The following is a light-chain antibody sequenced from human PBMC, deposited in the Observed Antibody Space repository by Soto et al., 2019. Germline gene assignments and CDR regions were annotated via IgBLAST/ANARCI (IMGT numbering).Light chain of an antibody. Sequence: EIVLTQSPATLSLSPGERSTLSCMASQSVSSYLAWYQQKPGQAPRLLIYDAYNRATGITVRFSGSGSGTDFTLTISSLEPEDFALYYCQQRNNWPITFGQGTRLDIK. J-gene: IGKJ5*01. CDR3: QQRNNWPIT. CDR1: QSVSSY. V-gene: IGKV3-11*01. CDR2: DAY.